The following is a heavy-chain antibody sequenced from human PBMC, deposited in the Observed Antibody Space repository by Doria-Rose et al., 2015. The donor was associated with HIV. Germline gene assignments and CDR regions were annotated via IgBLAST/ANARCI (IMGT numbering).Heavy chain of an antibody. CDR1: GVSLSSPGMG. CDR2: IFSNDER. J-gene: IGHJ4*02. Sequence: SGHVLVKPTETLTLTCTVSGVSLSSPGMGVSWIRQPPGKALEWLPNIFSNDERSYYTSLTSRLTISSGTSKIQVVLTMTDMDPVDTATYYCARIKSSRLYHKYYLDSWGQVPLVIVS. D-gene: IGHD6-13*01. V-gene: IGHV2-26*01. CDR3: ARIKSSRLYHKYYLDS.